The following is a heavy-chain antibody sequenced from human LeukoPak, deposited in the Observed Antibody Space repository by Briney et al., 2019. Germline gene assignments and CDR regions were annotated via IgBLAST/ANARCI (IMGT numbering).Heavy chain of an antibody. V-gene: IGHV1-2*02. CDR1: GYTFTGYY. Sequence: ASVKVSCKASGYTFTGYYMHWVRQAPGQGLEWMGWINPNSGGTNYAQKFQGRVTMTRDTSISTAYMELSRLRSDDTAVYYCARGYYCDSSGYSAHDYWGQGTLVTVSS. J-gene: IGHJ4*02. CDR3: ARGYYCDSSGYSAHDY. D-gene: IGHD3-22*01. CDR2: INPNSGGT.